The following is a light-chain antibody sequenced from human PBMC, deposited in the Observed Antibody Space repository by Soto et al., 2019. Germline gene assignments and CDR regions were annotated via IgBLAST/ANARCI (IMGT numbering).Light chain of an antibody. CDR3: QQADSFPIT. V-gene: IGKV1-12*01. Sequence: DIQMTQSPSSVSASLGDRVTISFLASEDINSRLAWYQQKPGNAPKLLIYAAFILQSGVPSRFSGYGSGTDFTLSISSLQPEDFATYYCQQADSFPITFGQGTRLEI. CDR2: AAF. CDR1: EDINSR. J-gene: IGKJ5*01.